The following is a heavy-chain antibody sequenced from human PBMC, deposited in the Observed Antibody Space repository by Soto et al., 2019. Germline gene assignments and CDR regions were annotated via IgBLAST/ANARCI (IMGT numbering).Heavy chain of an antibody. J-gene: IGHJ5*02. CDR1: GGSFSGYY. D-gene: IGHD3-10*01. Sequence: QVQLQQWGAGLLKPSETLSLTCAVYGGSFSGYYWSWIRQPPGKGLEWIGEINHSGSTNYNPSLKSRVTISVDTSKNQFSLKLSSVTAADTAVYYYARGRSYMVRGRHNWFDPWGQGTLVTVSS. CDR3: ARGRSYMVRGRHNWFDP. V-gene: IGHV4-34*01. CDR2: INHSGST.